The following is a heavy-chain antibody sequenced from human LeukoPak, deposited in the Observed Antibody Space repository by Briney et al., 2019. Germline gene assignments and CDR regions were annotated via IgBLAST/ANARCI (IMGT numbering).Heavy chain of an antibody. CDR2: IEPDGSDK. V-gene: IGHV3-7*01. J-gene: IGHJ3*02. CDR1: GFTFSETW. Sequence: GGSLRLSCAASGFTFSETWMNWVRQVPGKGLQWVGNIEPDGSDKYYLDSVEGRFTISRDNVKNSLNLQMYSLRVEDTGVYYCARPGVAGGAFDIWGQGTVVIVSS. CDR3: ARPGVAGGAFDI. D-gene: IGHD1-26*01.